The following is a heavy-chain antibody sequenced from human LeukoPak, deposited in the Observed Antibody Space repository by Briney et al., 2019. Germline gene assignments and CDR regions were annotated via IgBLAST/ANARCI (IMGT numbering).Heavy chain of an antibody. J-gene: IGHJ4*02. CDR3: ARYSVDSSGYPKLDY. V-gene: IGHV3-74*01. CDR2: INSDGSST. D-gene: IGHD3-22*01. CDR1: GFIVSSYW. Sequence: GGSLRLSCAAPGFIVSSYWMHWVRQAPGKGLVWVSRINSDGSSTHYADSVKGRFTVSRDNAQNSLYLQMNSLRAEDTAVYYCARYSVDSSGYPKLDYWGQGTLVIVFS.